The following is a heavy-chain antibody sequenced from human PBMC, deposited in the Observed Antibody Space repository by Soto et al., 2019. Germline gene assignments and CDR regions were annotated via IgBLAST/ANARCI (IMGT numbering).Heavy chain of an antibody. J-gene: IGHJ4*02. D-gene: IGHD3-22*01. Sequence: SSETLSLTCTVSGGSISSGGYYWSWIRQHPGKGLEWIGYIYYSGSTYYNPSLKSRVTISVDTSKNQFSLKLSSVTAADTAVYYCARDSDSSGYYYGFDYWGQGTLVTVSS. CDR1: GGSISSGGYY. V-gene: IGHV4-31*03. CDR3: ARDSDSSGYYYGFDY. CDR2: IYYSGST.